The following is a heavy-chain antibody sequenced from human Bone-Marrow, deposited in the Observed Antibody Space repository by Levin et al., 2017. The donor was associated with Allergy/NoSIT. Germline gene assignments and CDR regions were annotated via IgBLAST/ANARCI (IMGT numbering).Heavy chain of an antibody. CDR2: LSGSSHYI. CDR1: GFTFHETP. V-gene: IGHV3-9*01. Sequence: PGGSLRLSCAASGFTFHETPMHWVRQIPGEGLEWVSGLSGSSHYIVYADSVKGRFTIYRDNAKNSLYLTMRRLRGKDKALYYCAKGLDFRGLQTSFEYWGQGTLITVSS. CDR3: AKGLDFRGLQTSFEY. D-gene: IGHD3-10*01. J-gene: IGHJ4*02.